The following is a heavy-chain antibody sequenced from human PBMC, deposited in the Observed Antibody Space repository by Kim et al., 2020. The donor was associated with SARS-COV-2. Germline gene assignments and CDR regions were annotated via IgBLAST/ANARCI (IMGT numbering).Heavy chain of an antibody. J-gene: IGHJ5*02. Sequence: ASVKVSCKASGYTFTSYGISWVRQAPGQGLEWMGWISAYNGNTNYAQKLQGRVTMNTDTSTSTAYMELRSLRSDDTAVYYCARVLWFGELLASGWFDPWGQGTLVTVSS. CDR3: ARVLWFGELLASGWFDP. CDR2: ISAYNGNT. D-gene: IGHD3-10*01. V-gene: IGHV1-18*01. CDR1: GYTFTSYG.